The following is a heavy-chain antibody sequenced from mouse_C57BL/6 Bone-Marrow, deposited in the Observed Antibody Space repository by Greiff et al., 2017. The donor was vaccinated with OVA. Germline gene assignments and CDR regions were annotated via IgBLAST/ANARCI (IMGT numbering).Heavy chain of an antibody. CDR1: GYAFSSSW. CDR3: FFPMGY. Sequence: QVQLQQSGPELVKPGASVKISCKASGYAFSSSWMNWVKQRPGKGLEWIGRIYPGDGDTNYNGKFKGKATLTADKSSSTAYMQLSSLTAEDSAVYFCFFPMGYWGQGTSVTVSS. CDR2: IYPGDGDT. V-gene: IGHV1-82*01. J-gene: IGHJ4*01.